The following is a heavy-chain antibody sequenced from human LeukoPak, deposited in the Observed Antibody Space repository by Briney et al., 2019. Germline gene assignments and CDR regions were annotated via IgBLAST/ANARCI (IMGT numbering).Heavy chain of an antibody. CDR3: ATCGYTYGLYFDY. Sequence: GGSLRLSCAASGFTFSSYEMNWVRQAPGKGLEWFSYISSSGSTIYYADSVKGRFTISRDNAKNSLYLQMNSLRAEDTAVYYCATCGYTYGLYFDYWGQGTLVTVSS. CDR2: ISSSGSTI. J-gene: IGHJ4*02. V-gene: IGHV3-48*03. CDR1: GFTFSSYE. D-gene: IGHD5-18*01.